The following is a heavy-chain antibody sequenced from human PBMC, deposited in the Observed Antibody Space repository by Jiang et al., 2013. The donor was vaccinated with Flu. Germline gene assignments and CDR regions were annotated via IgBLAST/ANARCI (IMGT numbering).Heavy chain of an antibody. CDR2: IYHSGST. V-gene: IGHV4-4*02. D-gene: IGHD2-21*02. CDR1: GGSISSSNW. J-gene: IGHJ4*02. CDR3: ATRGGSSPTGNCGGDCYSDY. Sequence: PGLVKPSGTLSLTCAVSGGSISSSNWWSWVRQPPGKGLEWIGEIYHSGSTNYNPSLKSRVTISVDKSKNQFSLKLSSVTAADTAVYYCATRGGSSPTGNCGGDCYSDYWGQGTLVTVSS.